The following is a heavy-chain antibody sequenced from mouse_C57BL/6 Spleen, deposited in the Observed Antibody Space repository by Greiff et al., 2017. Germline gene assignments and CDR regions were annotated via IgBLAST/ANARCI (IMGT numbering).Heavy chain of an antibody. V-gene: IGHV1-69*01. CDR1: GYTFTSYW. Sequence: QVQLQQPGAELVMPGASVKLSCKASGYTFTSYWMHWVKQRPGQGLEWIGEIDPSDSYTNYNQKFKGKSTLTVDKSSSTAYMQLSSLTSEDSAVYYCASGGWLLRLAWFAYWGQGTLVTVSA. D-gene: IGHD2-3*01. J-gene: IGHJ3*01. CDR2: IDPSDSYT. CDR3: ASGGWLLRLAWFAY.